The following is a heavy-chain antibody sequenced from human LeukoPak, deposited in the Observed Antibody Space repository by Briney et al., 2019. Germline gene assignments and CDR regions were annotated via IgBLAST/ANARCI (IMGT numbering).Heavy chain of an antibody. D-gene: IGHD2-15*01. CDR2: IYPGDSDT. Sequence: GASLQISCNGPGSSFTSYWIAWVRQMPGKGLEWMGIIYPGDSDTRYSPSFQGQVTISADKSISTAYLQWSSLKASDTAMYYCARVVADNWFDPWGQGTLVTVSS. J-gene: IGHJ5*02. CDR1: GSSFTSYW. CDR3: ARVVADNWFDP. V-gene: IGHV5-51*01.